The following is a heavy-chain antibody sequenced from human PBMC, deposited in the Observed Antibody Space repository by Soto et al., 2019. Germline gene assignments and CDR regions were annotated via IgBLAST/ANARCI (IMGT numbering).Heavy chain of an antibody. CDR1: GYTLTDLS. J-gene: IGHJ3*02. V-gene: IGHV1-24*01. CDR2: IDPEDSET. Sequence: VEVSCKVSGYTLTDLSMHWVRQAPGNGLEWMGGIDPEDSETIYAQKFQGRVTMTEDTTTDTAYIELSSLRSEDTAVYYCATESAYLQHAFDIWGQGTMVTVSS. CDR3: ATESAYLQHAFDI. D-gene: IGHD5-18*01.